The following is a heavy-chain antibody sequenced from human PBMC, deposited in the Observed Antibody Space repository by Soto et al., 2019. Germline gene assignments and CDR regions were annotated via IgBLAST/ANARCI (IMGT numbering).Heavy chain of an antibody. CDR1: GGSISSYY. V-gene: IGHV4-59*01. J-gene: IGHJ4*02. D-gene: IGHD3-22*01. CDR2: IYYSGST. CDR3: ARTGSSGYPYFDY. Sequence: PSETLSLTCTVSGGSISSYYWSWIRQPPGKGLEWIGYIYYSGSTNYNPSPKSRVTISVDTSKNQFSLKLSSVTAADTAVYYCARTGSSGYPYFDYWGQGTLVTVSS.